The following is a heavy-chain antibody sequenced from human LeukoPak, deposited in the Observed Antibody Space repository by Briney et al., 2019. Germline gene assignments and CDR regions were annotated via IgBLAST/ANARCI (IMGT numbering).Heavy chain of an antibody. CDR3: ARLSDSYNWNDVSYFDY. CDR2: IYPGDSDT. D-gene: IGHD1-20*01. Sequence: GESLKISCKGSGYSFTSYWIGWVRQMPGKGLEWMGIIYPGDSDTRYSPSFQGQVTISADKSISTAYLQWSSPKASDTAMYYCARLSDSYNWNDVSYFDYWGQGTLVTVSS. J-gene: IGHJ4*02. V-gene: IGHV5-51*01. CDR1: GYSFTSYW.